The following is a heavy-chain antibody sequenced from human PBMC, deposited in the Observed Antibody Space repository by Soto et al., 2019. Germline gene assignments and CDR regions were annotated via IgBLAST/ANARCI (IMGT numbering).Heavy chain of an antibody. CDR2: IYYSGTT. D-gene: IGHD1-26*01. V-gene: IGHV4-30-4*01. Sequence: SETLSLTCTVSGGSISSGGYYWSWIRQHPGKGLEWIGYIYYSGTTYYNPSLKSRVTISVDTSNNRFSLTLSSLTAADTAVYFCARLAYSGYLQTWGQGSLVTVSS. J-gene: IGHJ1*01. CDR3: ARLAYSGYLQT. CDR1: GGSISSGGYY.